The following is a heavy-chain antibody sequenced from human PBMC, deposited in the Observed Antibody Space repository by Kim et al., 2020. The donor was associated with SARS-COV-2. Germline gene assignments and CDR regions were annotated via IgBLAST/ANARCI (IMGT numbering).Heavy chain of an antibody. CDR1: GLTFSTYE. D-gene: IGHD2-21*02. V-gene: IGHV3-48*03. CDR3: ARDYRRCGGDCYSEDY. Sequence: GGSLRLSCAASGLTFSTYEINWVRQAPGKGLEWVSYISSSGSTTYYADSLKGRFTISRDNAKNSLYLQMNSLRAEDTAVYYCARDYRRCGGDCYSEDYWGQGTLVTVSS. J-gene: IGHJ4*02. CDR2: ISSSGSTT.